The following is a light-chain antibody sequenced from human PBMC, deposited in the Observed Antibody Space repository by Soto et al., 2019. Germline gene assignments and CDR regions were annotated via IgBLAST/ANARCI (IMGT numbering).Light chain of an antibody. Sequence: EIVLTQSPATLSLSPGERATLSCRASQSVGSYLVWYQQKTGKAPRLLIHGASNRATGIPARFSGSGSGTDFTLTISSLEPEDFAVYYCQQRSSWPPLFGQGTRLEIK. CDR1: QSVGSY. J-gene: IGKJ5*01. V-gene: IGKV3-11*01. CDR3: QQRSSWPPL. CDR2: GAS.